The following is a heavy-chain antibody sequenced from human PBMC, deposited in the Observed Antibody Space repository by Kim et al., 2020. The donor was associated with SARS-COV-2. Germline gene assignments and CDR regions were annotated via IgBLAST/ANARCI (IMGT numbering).Heavy chain of an antibody. D-gene: IGHD2-21*02. J-gene: IGHJ6*02. Sequence: ASVKVSCKASGYTFTSYYMHWVRQAPGQGLEWMGIINPSGGSTSYAQKFQGRVTMTRDTSTSTVYMELSSLRSEDTAVYYCARDTNVVVTAYEMDVWGQGTTVTVSS. CDR3: ARDTNVVVTAYEMDV. V-gene: IGHV1-46*01. CDR2: INPSGGST. CDR1: GYTFTSYY.